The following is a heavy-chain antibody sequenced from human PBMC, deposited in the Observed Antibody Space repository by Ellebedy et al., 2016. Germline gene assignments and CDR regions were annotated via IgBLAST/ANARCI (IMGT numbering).Heavy chain of an antibody. CDR2: ISWNSGSI. D-gene: IGHD6-13*01. CDR1: GFTFDDYA. Sequence: GGSLRLXXAASGFTFDDYAMHWVRQAPGKGLEWVSGISWNSGSIGYADSVKGRFTISRDNAKNSLYLQMNSLRAEDTALYYCAKDINAYSSSWYGMDVWGQGTTVTVSS. V-gene: IGHV3-9*01. J-gene: IGHJ6*02. CDR3: AKDINAYSSSWYGMDV.